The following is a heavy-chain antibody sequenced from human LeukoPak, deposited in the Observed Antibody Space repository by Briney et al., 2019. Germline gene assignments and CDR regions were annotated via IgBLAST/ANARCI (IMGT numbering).Heavy chain of an antibody. CDR1: GGSISSSSYY. V-gene: IGHV4-39*01. Sequence: SETLSLTCTVSGGSISSSSYYWGWIRQPPGKGLEWIGSIYYSGSTYYNPSLKSRVTISVDTSKNQLSLKLSSVTAADTAVYYCARRPYCSSTSCSPFDYWGQGTLVTASS. J-gene: IGHJ4*02. CDR3: ARRPYCSSTSCSPFDY. D-gene: IGHD2-2*01. CDR2: IYYSGST.